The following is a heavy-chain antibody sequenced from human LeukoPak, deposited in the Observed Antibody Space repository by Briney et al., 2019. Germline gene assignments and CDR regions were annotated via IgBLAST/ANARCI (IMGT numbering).Heavy chain of an antibody. Sequence: PPGGSLRLSCEASGFTFRSYWMHWVRQAPGKGLEWVSLISWDGGSTYYADSVKGRFTISRDNSKNSLYLQTNSLRTEDTALYYCAKDSTYYDSSGYAGGLGFDYWGQGTLVTVSS. CDR1: GFTFRSYW. V-gene: IGHV3-43*01. CDR3: AKDSTYYDSSGYAGGLGFDY. D-gene: IGHD3-22*01. CDR2: ISWDGGST. J-gene: IGHJ4*02.